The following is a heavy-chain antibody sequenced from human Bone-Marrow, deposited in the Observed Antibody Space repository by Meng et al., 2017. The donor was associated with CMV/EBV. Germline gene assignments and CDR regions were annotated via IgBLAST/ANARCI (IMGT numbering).Heavy chain of an antibody. CDR3: ARDTLYYYYGMDV. Sequence: SETLSLTCTVSGGSVSSGSYYWSWIRQPPGKGLEWIGYIYYSGSTNYNPSLKSRVTISVDTSKNQFSLKLSSVTAADTAVYYCARDTLYYYYGMDVWGQGTKVTSP. V-gene: IGHV4-61*01. CDR2: IYYSGST. J-gene: IGHJ6*02. CDR1: GGSVSSGSYY.